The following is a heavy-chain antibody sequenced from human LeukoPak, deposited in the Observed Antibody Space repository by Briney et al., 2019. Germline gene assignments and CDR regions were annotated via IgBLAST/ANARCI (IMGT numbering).Heavy chain of an antibody. CDR2: MSYDGSKE. Sequence: GRSLRLSCAASGFTFSSYGMHWVRQAPGKGLEWVAVMSYDGSKEYYADSVKGRFTISRDTSKNALYLQINSLRVEDTAVYYCIVFGDSNHWGQGTLVTVSS. D-gene: IGHD4-17*01. CDR3: IVFGDSNH. CDR1: GFTFSSYG. V-gene: IGHV3-30*03. J-gene: IGHJ5*02.